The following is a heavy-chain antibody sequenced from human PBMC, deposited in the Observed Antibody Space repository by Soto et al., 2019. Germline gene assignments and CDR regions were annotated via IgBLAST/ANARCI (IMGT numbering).Heavy chain of an antibody. CDR2: INPSGGST. J-gene: IGHJ4*02. D-gene: IGHD3-16*02. Sequence: GASVKVSCKASGYTFTSYYMHWVRQAPGQGLEWMGIINPSGGSTSYAQKFQGRVTMTRDTSTSTVYMELSSMRSEDTAVYYCARDEEHDYVWGSYRRFDYWGQGTMVTV. V-gene: IGHV1-46*01. CDR3: ARDEEHDYVWGSYRRFDY. CDR1: GYTFTSYY.